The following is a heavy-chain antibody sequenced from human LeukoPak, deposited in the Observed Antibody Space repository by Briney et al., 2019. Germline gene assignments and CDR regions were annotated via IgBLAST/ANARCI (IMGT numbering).Heavy chain of an antibody. CDR2: IYSGGST. J-gene: IGHJ6*04. V-gene: IGHV3-NL1*01. CDR3: AELGITMIGGV. Sequence: PGGSLRLSCAASGFIFSSYGMHWVRQAPGKGLEWVSVIYSGGSTYYADSVEGRFTISRDNSKNTLYLQMNSLRAEDTAVYYCAELGITMIGGVWGKGTTVTISS. CDR1: GFIFSSYG. D-gene: IGHD3-10*02.